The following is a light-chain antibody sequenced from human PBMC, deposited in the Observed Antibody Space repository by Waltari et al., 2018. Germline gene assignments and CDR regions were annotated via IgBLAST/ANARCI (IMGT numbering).Light chain of an antibody. CDR2: EGS. V-gene: IGLV2-23*01. J-gene: IGLJ2*01. CDR1: TSGVGHNPF. Sequence: QSALTHPPSVSGSPGQSTTISLTGTTSGVGHNPFDSWYQHHPAKAPKLIIYEGSKRPSGISNRFSGFRAGNMASLTISGLQAEDEADYYCCSYATYSPLLLGGGTKLTVL. CDR3: CSYATYSPLL.